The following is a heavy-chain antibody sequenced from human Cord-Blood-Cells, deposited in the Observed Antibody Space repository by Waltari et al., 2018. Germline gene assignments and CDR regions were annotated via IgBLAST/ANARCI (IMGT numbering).Heavy chain of an antibody. CDR3: ARRRVITGTTYYYGMDV. V-gene: IGHV1-69*06. J-gene: IGHJ6*02. D-gene: IGHD1-20*01. Sequence: QVQLVQSGAEVKKPGSSVKVSCKASGGTFSSYAISWVRPALGQGLEWMGGIIPIFGTANYAQKFQGRVTITADKSTSTAYMELSSLRSEDTAVYYCARRRVITGTTYYYGMDVWGQGTTVTVSS. CDR2: IIPIFGTA. CDR1: GGTFSSYA.